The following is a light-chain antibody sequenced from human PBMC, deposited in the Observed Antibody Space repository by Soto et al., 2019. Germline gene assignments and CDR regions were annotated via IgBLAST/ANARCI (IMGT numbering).Light chain of an antibody. CDR2: VAS. J-gene: IGKJ2*01. Sequence: EVVLTQSPATLSLSPGERATLSCRASQSINNYLAWYQQKPGQAPRLLIYVASNRATGIPARFSGSGSATDFTLTISSLEPEDFAVYYCQQRSNWPPVYTFGQGTKLEIK. CDR3: QQRSNWPPVYT. V-gene: IGKV3-11*01. CDR1: QSINNY.